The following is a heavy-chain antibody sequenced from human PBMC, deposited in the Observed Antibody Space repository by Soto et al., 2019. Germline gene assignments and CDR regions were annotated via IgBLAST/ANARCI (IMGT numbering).Heavy chain of an antibody. CDR2: ISAYNGNT. V-gene: IGHV1-18*04. D-gene: IGHD5-18*01. CDR1: GYTFTSYG. Sequence: GASVKVSCKASGYTFTSYGISCVRQAPGQVLEWMGWISAYNGNTNYAQKLQGRVTMTTDTSTSTAYMELRSLRSDDTAVYYCARGSLDTAYTYYYYYGMDVWGQGTTVTVSS. CDR3: ARGSLDTAYTYYYYYGMDV. J-gene: IGHJ6*02.